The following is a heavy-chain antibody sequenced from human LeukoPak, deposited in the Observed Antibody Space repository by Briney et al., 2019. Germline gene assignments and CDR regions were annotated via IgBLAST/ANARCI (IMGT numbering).Heavy chain of an antibody. D-gene: IGHD2-15*01. CDR2: IYYSGST. J-gene: IGHJ6*02. CDR1: GGSISSSSYY. V-gene: IGHV4-39*07. CDR3: CSGYCSGGSPPGYYYYYGMDV. Sequence: SETLSLTCTVSGGSISSSSYYWGSIRQPPGKGLEWIGSIYYSGSTYYNPSLKSRVTISVDTSKNQFSLKLSSVTAADTAVYYCCSGYCSGGSPPGYYYYYGMDVWGQGTTVTVSS.